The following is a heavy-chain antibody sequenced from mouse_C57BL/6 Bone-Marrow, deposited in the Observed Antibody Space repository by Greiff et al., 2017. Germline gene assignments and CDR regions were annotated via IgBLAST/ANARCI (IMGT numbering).Heavy chain of an antibody. D-gene: IGHD2-12*01. V-gene: IGHV1-55*01. Sequence: QVQLQQPGAELVKPGASVKMSCKASGYTFTSYWITWVKQRPGQGLEWIGDIYPGSGSTNYNEKFKSKATLTVGTSSSTAYMQLSSLTSEDSAVYYCARAYYSYYYAMDYWGQGTSVTVSS. J-gene: IGHJ4*01. CDR3: ARAYYSYYYAMDY. CDR2: IYPGSGST. CDR1: GYTFTSYW.